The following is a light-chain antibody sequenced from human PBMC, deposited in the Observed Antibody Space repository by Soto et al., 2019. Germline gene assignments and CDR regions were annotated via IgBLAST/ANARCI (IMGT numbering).Light chain of an antibody. V-gene: IGLV1-40*01. CDR3: QSYDSSLSAL. J-gene: IGLJ3*02. CDR2: GNS. Sequence: QSVLTQPPSVSGAPGQRVTISCTGSSSNIGAGYDVHWYQQLPGTAPKLLIYGNSNRPSGVPDRFSGSKSGTSASLAITWLQAEDAADYYCQSYDSSLSALFGGGTKLTVL. CDR1: SSNIGAGYD.